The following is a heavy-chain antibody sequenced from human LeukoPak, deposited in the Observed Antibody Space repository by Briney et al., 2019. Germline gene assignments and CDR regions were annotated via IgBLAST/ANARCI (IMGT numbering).Heavy chain of an antibody. CDR2: IYYSGST. CDR1: GGSIGTYY. V-gene: IGHV4-59*12. Sequence: SETLSLTCTVSGGSIGTYYWSWIRQPPGKGLEWIGYIYYSGSTNCNPSLKSRVTISVDTSKNQFSLKLSSVTAADTAVYYCAREASVGAARWGQGTLVTVSS. J-gene: IGHJ4*02. CDR3: AREASVGAAR. D-gene: IGHD1-26*01.